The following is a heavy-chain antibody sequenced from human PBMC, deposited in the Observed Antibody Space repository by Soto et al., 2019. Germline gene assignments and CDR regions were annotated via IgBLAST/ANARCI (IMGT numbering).Heavy chain of an antibody. J-gene: IGHJ3*02. Sequence: GASVKVSCKASGYTFTSYGISWVRQAPGQGLEWMGWISAYNGNTNYAQKLQGRVTMTTDTSTSTAYMELRSLRSDDTAVYYCARVDMITFRGGDAFDIWGEGTMVTLSS. V-gene: IGHV1-18*01. CDR2: ISAYNGNT. D-gene: IGHD3-16*01. CDR3: ARVDMITFRGGDAFDI. CDR1: GYTFTSYG.